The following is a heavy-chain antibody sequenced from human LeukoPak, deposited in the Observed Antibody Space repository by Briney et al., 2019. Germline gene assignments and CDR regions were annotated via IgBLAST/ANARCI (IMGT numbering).Heavy chain of an antibody. V-gene: IGHV4-59*11. Sequence: SETLSLTCIVSGGSINNHYWSWIRQAPGKGLEWIGYIYYSGSTNYNPSVKSRVTISLDTSKNQFSLRLSSVTAADTAVYYCAKHLTNAYYDMIWFDPWGQGTLVTVSS. CDR1: GGSINNHY. CDR2: IYYSGST. J-gene: IGHJ5*02. CDR3: AKHLTNAYYDMIWFDP. D-gene: IGHD3-22*01.